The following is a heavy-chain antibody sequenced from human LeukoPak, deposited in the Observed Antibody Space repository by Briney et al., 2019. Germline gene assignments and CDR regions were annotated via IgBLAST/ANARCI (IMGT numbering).Heavy chain of an antibody. CDR1: GGSISSSSYY. CDR3: ARGGAYVLRNSGWNGEDGFDV. Sequence: PSETLSLTCTVSGGSISSSSYYWGWIRQPPGKGLEWIGYIYYSGSTNYNPSLNSRVTISLDTSENQFSLTLSSVTTADTAVYYCARGGAYVLRNSGWNGEDGFDVWGQGTMVTVSS. D-gene: IGHD3-9*01. V-gene: IGHV4-61*05. CDR2: IYYSGST. J-gene: IGHJ3*01.